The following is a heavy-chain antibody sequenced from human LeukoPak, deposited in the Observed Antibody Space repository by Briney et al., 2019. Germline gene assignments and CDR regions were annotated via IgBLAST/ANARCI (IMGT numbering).Heavy chain of an antibody. Sequence: PGGSLRLSCAASGFTFSSYSMNWVRQAPGKGLEWVSSISSSSSYIYYADSVKGRFTISRDNAKNSLYLQMNSLRAEDTAVYHCARFPLADYGDYYNYWGQGTLVTVSS. V-gene: IGHV3-21*01. J-gene: IGHJ4*02. CDR2: ISSSSSYI. CDR3: ARFPLADYGDYYNY. D-gene: IGHD4-17*01. CDR1: GFTFSSYS.